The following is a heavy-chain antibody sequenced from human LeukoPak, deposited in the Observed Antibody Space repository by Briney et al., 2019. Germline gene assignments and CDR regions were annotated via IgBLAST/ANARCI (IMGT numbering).Heavy chain of an antibody. J-gene: IGHJ4*02. CDR2: ISGSGGST. CDR3: AKRGARDDFWSGYPQDFDY. V-gene: IGHV3-23*01. CDR1: GFTFSSYA. D-gene: IGHD3-3*01. Sequence: GGSLRLSCAASGFTFSSYAMGWVRQAPGKGLEWVSAISGSGGSTYYADSVKGRFTISRDNSKNTLYLQMNSLRAEDTAVYYCAKRGARDDFWSGYPQDFDYWGQGTLVTVSS.